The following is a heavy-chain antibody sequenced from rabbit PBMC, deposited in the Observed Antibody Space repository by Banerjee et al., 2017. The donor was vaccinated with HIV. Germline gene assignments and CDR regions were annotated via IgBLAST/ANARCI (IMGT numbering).Heavy chain of an antibody. D-gene: IGHD4-1*01. CDR2: IYAGSSGST. J-gene: IGHJ4*01. Sequence: QSLEESGGDLVKPGASLTLTCTASGFDFSSNGMYWVRQAPGKGLEWIGIIYAGSSGSTDYATWAKGRFTISKTSSTTATLRMTSLTAADTATYFCARDLAGVTGWNFNLWGQGTLVTVS. V-gene: IGHV1S40*01. CDR1: GFDFSSNG. CDR3: ARDLAGVTGWNFNL.